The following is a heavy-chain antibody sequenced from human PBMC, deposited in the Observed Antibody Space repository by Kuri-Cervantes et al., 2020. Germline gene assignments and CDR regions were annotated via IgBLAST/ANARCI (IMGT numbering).Heavy chain of an antibody. CDR2: INPSRGDT. V-gene: IGHV1-46*01. CDR3: ATGVSPSDYGDSPLDY. CDR1: GYIFTNYN. D-gene: IGHD4-17*01. Sequence: ASVKVSCKTSGYIFTNYNMHWVRQAPGQGLEWMGKINPSRGDTEYAQKFQGRVTITTDESTSTAYMELSSLRSEDTAVYYCATGVSPSDYGDSPLDYWGQGTLVTVSS. J-gene: IGHJ4*02.